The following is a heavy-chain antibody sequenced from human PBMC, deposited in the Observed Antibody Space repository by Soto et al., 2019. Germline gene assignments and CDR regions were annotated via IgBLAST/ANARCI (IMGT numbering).Heavy chain of an antibody. CDR2: VYFSGTT. V-gene: IGHV4-39*01. Sequence: SETLSLTCTVSGVSITTTSYYWGWIRQPPGKGLEWIGSVYFSGTTYYNPSLKSRVTISVDTSKNHFSLRLSSVTATDTAIYYCARHGSYWGQGTLVTVSS. J-gene: IGHJ4*02. CDR3: ARHGSY. CDR1: GVSITTTSYY.